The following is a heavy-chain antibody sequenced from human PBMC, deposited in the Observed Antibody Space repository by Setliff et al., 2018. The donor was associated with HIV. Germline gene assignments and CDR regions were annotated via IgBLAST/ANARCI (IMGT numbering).Heavy chain of an antibody. CDR2: INQNGREK. Sequence: PGGSLRLSCAASGFTFTNYWMSWVRQAPGKGLEWVANINQNGREKYYVDSVKGRFTISRDNAEGSMYLQMNSLRAEDTAVYYCARTYYGGNYWGQGALVTVSS. J-gene: IGHJ4*02. CDR3: ARTYYGGNY. D-gene: IGHD4-17*01. V-gene: IGHV3-7*03. CDR1: GFTFTNYW.